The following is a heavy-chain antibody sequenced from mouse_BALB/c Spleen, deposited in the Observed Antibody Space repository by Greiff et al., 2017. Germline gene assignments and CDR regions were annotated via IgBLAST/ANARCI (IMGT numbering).Heavy chain of an antibody. Sequence: DVMLVESGGGLVKPGGSLKLSCAASGFTFSSYAMSWVRQSPEKRLEWVAEISSGGSYTYYPDTVTGRFTISRDNAKNTLYLEMSSLRSEDTAMYYCAYGYGRDWFAYWGQGTLVTVSA. CDR3: AYGYGRDWFAY. J-gene: IGHJ3*01. CDR1: GFTFSSYA. D-gene: IGHD2-2*01. CDR2: ISSGGSYT. V-gene: IGHV5-9-4*01.